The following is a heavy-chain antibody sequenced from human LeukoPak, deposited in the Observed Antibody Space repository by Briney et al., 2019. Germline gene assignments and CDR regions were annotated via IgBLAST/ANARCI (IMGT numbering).Heavy chain of an antibody. V-gene: IGHV1-24*01. D-gene: IGHD1-26*01. CDR3: ATPKLLYIGIFDLDY. J-gene: IGHJ4*02. CDR1: GYTFTEFA. Sequence: ASVKVSCKASGYTFTEFAINWVRQAPGKGLEWMGGFDPEVGETIYAQKFQGRVTMTADTSTDTAYMGLSSLRSEDTAVYYCATPKLLYIGIFDLDYWGKGNLVTVSS. CDR2: FDPEVGET.